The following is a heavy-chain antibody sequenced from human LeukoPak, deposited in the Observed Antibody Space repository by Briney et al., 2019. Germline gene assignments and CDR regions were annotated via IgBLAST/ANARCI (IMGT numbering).Heavy chain of an antibody. J-gene: IGHJ4*02. CDR3: ARGRSGYPAMFDY. Sequence: SETLSLTCTVSGGSISTYYWSWIRQPAGKGLEWIGRIYSTGTTGITDYNPSLKSRVTMSVDTSKNQFSLNLTSVTAADTAVYYCARGRSGYPAMFDYWGQGTLVTVSS. CDR1: GGSISTYY. D-gene: IGHD3-22*01. V-gene: IGHV4-4*07. CDR2: IYSTGTTGIT.